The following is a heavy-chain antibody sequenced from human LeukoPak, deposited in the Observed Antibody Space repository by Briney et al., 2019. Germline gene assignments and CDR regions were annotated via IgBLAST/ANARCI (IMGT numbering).Heavy chain of an antibody. J-gene: IGHJ3*02. CDR1: GGSFSGYY. D-gene: IGHD3-22*01. V-gene: IGHV4-34*01. Sequence: PSETLSLTCAVYGGSFSGYYWSWIRQPPGKGLEWIGEINHSGSTNYNPSLKSRVTISVDTSKNQFSLKLSSVTAADTAIYYCARVGKYYYDRTGAFDIWGQGTMVTVSS. CDR3: ARVGKYYYDRTGAFDI. CDR2: INHSGST.